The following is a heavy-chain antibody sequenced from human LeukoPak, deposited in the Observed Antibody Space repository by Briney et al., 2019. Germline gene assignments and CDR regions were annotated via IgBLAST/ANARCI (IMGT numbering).Heavy chain of an antibody. Sequence: SETLSLTCTVSGGSISSSSYYWGWIRQPPGKGLEWIGEINHSGSTNYNPSLKSRVTISVDTSKNQFSLKLSSVTAADTAVYYCARGFDYDFWSGYQAPTFFDYWGQGTLVTVSS. V-gene: IGHV4-39*07. CDR2: INHSGST. J-gene: IGHJ4*02. D-gene: IGHD3-3*01. CDR3: ARGFDYDFWSGYQAPTFFDY. CDR1: GGSISSSSYY.